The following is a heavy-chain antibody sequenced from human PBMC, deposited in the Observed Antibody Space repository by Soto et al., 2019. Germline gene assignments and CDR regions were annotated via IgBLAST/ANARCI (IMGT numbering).Heavy chain of an antibody. Sequence: GASGKVCCEASAGTFSSHGTRWVRQAPGQGLEWMGGIIPMFGPANYAQKFQGRVTITADESTSTVYMYLSSLRSEDTAVYYCARGDRGVTYAFDYWGQGTLVTVSS. J-gene: IGHJ4*02. CDR3: ARGDRGVTYAFDY. CDR1: AGTFSSHG. CDR2: IIPMFGPA. D-gene: IGHD3-10*01. V-gene: IGHV1-69*13.